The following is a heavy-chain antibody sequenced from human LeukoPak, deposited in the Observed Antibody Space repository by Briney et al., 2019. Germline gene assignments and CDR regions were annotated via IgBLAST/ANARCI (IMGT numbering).Heavy chain of an antibody. J-gene: IGHJ6*03. CDR1: GFTFSSYW. CDR3: ARAPRGYSYRPYYYYYYYMDV. Sequence: GGSLRLSCAASGFTFSSYWMSWVRQAPGKGLEWVANIKQDGSEKYYVDSVKGRFTISRDNAKNSLYLQMNSLRAEDTAVYYCARAPRGYSYRPYYYYYYYMDVWGKGTTVTVPS. CDR2: IKQDGSEK. V-gene: IGHV3-7*04. D-gene: IGHD5-18*01.